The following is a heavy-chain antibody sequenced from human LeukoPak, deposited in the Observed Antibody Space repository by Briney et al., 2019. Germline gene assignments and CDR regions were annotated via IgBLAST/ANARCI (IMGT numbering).Heavy chain of an antibody. CDR3: ARDRGNWFDP. J-gene: IGHJ5*02. CDR1: GFTFTTYW. V-gene: IGHV3-74*01. Sequence: GGSLRLSCAASGFTFTTYWMHWVRLAPGKGLVWVSRISTYESITIYADSVNGRFTISRDNAKNTLFLQMNSLRAEDTAVYYCARDRGNWFDPWGPGTLVTVSS. CDR2: ISTYESIT.